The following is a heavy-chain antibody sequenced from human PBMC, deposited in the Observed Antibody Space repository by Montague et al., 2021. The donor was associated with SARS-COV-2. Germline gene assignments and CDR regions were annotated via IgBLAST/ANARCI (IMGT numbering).Heavy chain of an antibody. D-gene: IGHD1-26*01. CDR2: IYTSGST. Sequence: TLSLTCTVSGGSISSGNYYWSWIRQPAGKGLEWIVHIYTSGSTNYNPSLKSRVTISVHTSNNQFSLKLSSVTAADTAVYYCARESGSPTYYFYYGGDVGGQGTTVTVS. J-gene: IGHJ6*02. CDR3: ARESGSPTYYFYYGGDV. V-gene: IGHV4-61*09. CDR1: GGSISSGNYY.